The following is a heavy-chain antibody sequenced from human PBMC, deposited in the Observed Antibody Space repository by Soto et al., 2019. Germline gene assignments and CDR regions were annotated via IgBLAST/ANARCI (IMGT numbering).Heavy chain of an antibody. Sequence: PGGSLRLSCAASGFTFSSYWMSWGRQAPGKGLEWVANIKQDGSEKYYVDSVKGRFTISRDNAKNSLYLQMNSLRAEDTAVYYCARYTFGVVMWYYYGMDVWGQGTTVTVSS. J-gene: IGHJ6*02. D-gene: IGHD3-3*01. CDR3: ARYTFGVVMWYYYGMDV. CDR2: IKQDGSEK. V-gene: IGHV3-7*03. CDR1: GFTFSSYW.